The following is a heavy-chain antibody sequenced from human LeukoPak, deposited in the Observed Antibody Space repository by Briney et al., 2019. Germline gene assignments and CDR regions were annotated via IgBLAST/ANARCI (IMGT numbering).Heavy chain of an antibody. Sequence: GGSLSLFCAASGFTFSSYAMSWVRQAPGRGLEWVSAISGSVGSTYYADSVKGRFTISRDNSKNTLYLQMNSLRAEDPAVYYCANSKSAVAGTLDYWGQGTLVTVSS. CDR2: ISGSVGST. CDR3: ANSKSAVAGTLDY. D-gene: IGHD6-19*01. J-gene: IGHJ4*02. CDR1: GFTFSSYA. V-gene: IGHV3-23*01.